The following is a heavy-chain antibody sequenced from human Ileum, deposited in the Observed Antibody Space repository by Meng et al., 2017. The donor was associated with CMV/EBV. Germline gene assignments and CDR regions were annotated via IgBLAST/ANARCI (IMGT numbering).Heavy chain of an antibody. CDR3: AKMITAQWLIFD. J-gene: IGHJ4*02. CDR2: IYTDGSRS. CDR1: GFTFSSYP. V-gene: IGHV3-23*05. Sequence: ESLKTPCVASGFTFSSYPMSSVRQAPGQGLEWVSTIYTDGSRSFHSDSVKGRFIISRDNFTNTLYLQMNSLRVEDTAIDYCAKMITAQWLIFDWGQGGLVTVSS. D-gene: IGHD6-19*01.